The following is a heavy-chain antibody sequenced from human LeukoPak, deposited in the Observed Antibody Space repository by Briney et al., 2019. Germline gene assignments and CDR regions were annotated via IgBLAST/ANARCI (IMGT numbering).Heavy chain of an antibody. J-gene: IGHJ4*02. V-gene: IGHV1-2*02. CDR1: GYTFTGYY. CDR2: INPNSGGT. CDR3: ARVRNNWNYGHY. Sequence: ASVKVSCKASGYTFTGYYMHWVRQAPGQGLEWMGWINPNSGGTNYAQKFQGRVTMTRDTSISTAYMELSRLRSDDTAVYYCARVRNNWNYGHYWGQGTLVTVSS. D-gene: IGHD1-7*01.